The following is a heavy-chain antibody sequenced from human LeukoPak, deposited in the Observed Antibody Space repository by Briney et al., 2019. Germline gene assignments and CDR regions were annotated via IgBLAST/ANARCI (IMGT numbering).Heavy chain of an antibody. CDR3: AKDPQLVLSTRFDY. CDR2: ISGSAGST. CDR1: GFTFCSYA. V-gene: IGHV3-23*01. Sequence: GGSLRLSSAASGFTFCSYAMSWVREGPGGGLEWVSAISGSAGSTYYADSVKGRFTISRDNSKNTLYLQMNSLRAEDTAVYYCAKDPQLVLSTRFDYWGQGTLVTVSS. J-gene: IGHJ4*02. D-gene: IGHD6-13*01.